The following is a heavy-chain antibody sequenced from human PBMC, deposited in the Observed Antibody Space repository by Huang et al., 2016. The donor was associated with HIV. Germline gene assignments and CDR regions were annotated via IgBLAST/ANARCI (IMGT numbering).Heavy chain of an antibody. D-gene: IGHD3-22*01. J-gene: IGHJ4*02. CDR3: ATVYRRFRNHDSGEYYFDY. Sequence: QVQLVQSGAEVKKPGASVKVSCKVSGYTLTELSMHWGRQAHGKGLECMGVFDPEDGETIYEQKCQGRVTMTEDTSTDTAYMELSSLRSEDTAVYYCATVYRRFRNHDSGEYYFDYWDQGTLVTVSS. CDR2: FDPEDGET. V-gene: IGHV1-24*01. CDR1: GYTLTELS.